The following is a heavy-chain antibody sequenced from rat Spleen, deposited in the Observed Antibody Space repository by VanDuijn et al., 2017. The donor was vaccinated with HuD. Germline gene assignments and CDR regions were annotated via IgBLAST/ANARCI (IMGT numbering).Heavy chain of an antibody. Sequence: VQLVESGGGLVQPGRSLKLSCAASGFTFSDYYMAWVRQPPGKGLEWIGAIWSGGSTDYNSALKSRLSISRDTSKSQVLLKMNSLQTEDTAMYFCARAAPYYYVMDAWGQGASVTVSS. CDR1: GFTFSDYY. V-gene: IGHV2S12*01. CDR2: IWSGGST. J-gene: IGHJ4*01. CDR3: ARAAPYYYVMDA.